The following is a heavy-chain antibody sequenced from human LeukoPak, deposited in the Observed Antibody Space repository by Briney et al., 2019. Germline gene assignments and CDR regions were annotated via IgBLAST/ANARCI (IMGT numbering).Heavy chain of an antibody. D-gene: IGHD3-10*01. CDR2: ISSSSSYI. CDR1: GFTFSSYS. CDR3: AGNLLWFGELSWGFDY. Sequence: GGSLRLSCAASGFTFSSYSMNWVRQAPGKGLEWVSSISSSSSYIYYADSVKGRFTISRDNAKNSLYLQMNSLRAEDTAVYYCAGNLLWFGELSWGFDYWGQGTLVTVSS. V-gene: IGHV3-21*01. J-gene: IGHJ4*02.